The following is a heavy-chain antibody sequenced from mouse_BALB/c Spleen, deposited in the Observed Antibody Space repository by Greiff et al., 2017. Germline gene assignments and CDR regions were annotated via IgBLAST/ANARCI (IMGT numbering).Heavy chain of an antibody. D-gene: IGHD1-1*01. J-gene: IGHJ2*01. CDR2: IDPANGNT. Sequence: EVQLQQSGAELVKPGASVKLSCTASGFNIKDTYMHWVKQRPEQGLEWIGRIDPANGNTKYDPKFQGKATITADTSSNTAYLQLSSLTSEDTAVYYCAREDYGNSWRYYFDYWGQGTTLTVSS. CDR1: GFNIKDTY. CDR3: AREDYGNSWRYYFDY. V-gene: IGHV14-3*02.